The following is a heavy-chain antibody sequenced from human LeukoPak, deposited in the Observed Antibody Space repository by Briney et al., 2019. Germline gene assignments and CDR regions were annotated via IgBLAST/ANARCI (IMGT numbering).Heavy chain of an antibody. V-gene: IGHV3-48*03. CDR3: ARAVYSGSST. J-gene: IGHJ4*02. CDR2: IISSGSTI. Sequence: GSLRLSFAASGFPFSSYEMNWVRQAPGKGLEWVSYIISSGSTIYYADSVKGRFTISRDNAKNLLYLQMNSLRAEDTAVYYCARAVYSGSSTWGQGTLVTVSS. CDR1: GFPFSSYE. D-gene: IGHD1-26*01.